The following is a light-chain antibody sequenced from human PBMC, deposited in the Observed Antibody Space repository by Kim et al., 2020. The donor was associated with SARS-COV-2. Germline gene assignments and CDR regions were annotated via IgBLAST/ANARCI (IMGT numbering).Light chain of an antibody. V-gene: IGLV2-14*03. Sequence: GQSLTISRTGTSSDSGGQNSVSWYQQHPGTAANLMIYAVSDRPSGVSNRFSGSKSGTPAFLTISGLQADDLADKHSSSYRSSTPWVFGGGTQLTVL. CDR1: SSDSGGQNS. CDR2: AVS. J-gene: IGLJ3*02. CDR3: SSYRSSTPWV.